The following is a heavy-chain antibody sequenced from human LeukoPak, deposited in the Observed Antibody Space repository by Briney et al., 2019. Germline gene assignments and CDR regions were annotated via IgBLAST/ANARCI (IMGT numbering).Heavy chain of an antibody. CDR2: INHSGST. D-gene: IGHD2-15*01. Sequence: PSETLSLTCAVYGGSFSGYYWSWIRQPPGKGLEWIGEINHSGSTNYNPSLKSRVTISVDTSKNQFSLKLSSVTAADTAVYYCARGPDIVVVVAATQHRGAFDIWGQGTMVTVSS. J-gene: IGHJ3*02. CDR1: GGSFSGYY. CDR3: ARGPDIVVVVAATQHRGAFDI. V-gene: IGHV4-34*01.